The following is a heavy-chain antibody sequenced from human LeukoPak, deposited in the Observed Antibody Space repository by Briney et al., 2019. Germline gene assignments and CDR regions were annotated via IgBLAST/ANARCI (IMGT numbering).Heavy chain of an antibody. CDR3: ARDYNYYDSSGYFWDGEDDAFDI. V-gene: IGHV3-11*01. CDR1: GFTFSDSY. J-gene: IGHJ3*02. Sequence: GGSLRLSCAASGFTFSDSYMTWVRQAPGKGVEWVAYISGSGHDINYSDSVKGRFTISRDNAKNSLYLQMNSLRAEDTALYYCARDYNYYDSSGYFWDGEDDAFDIWGQGTMVTVSS. CDR2: ISGSGHDI. D-gene: IGHD3-22*01.